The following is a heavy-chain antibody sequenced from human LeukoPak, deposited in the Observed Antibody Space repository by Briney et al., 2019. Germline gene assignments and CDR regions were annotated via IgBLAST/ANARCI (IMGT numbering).Heavy chain of an antibody. CDR3: ARDRIAVADYYYYYGMDV. V-gene: IGHV3-53*01. D-gene: IGHD6-19*01. Sequence: GGSLRLSCAASGFTDSSNYMSWVRQAPGKGLEWVSVIYSGGSTYYADSAKGRFTISRDNSKNTLYLQMNSLRAEDTAVYYCARDRIAVADYYYYYGMDVWGQGTTVTVSS. CDR1: GFTDSSNY. CDR2: IYSGGST. J-gene: IGHJ6*02.